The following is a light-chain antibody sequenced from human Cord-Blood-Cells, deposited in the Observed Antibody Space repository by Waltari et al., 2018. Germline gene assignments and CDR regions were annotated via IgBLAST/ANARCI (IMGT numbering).Light chain of an antibody. Sequence: HSALTAPASVRGSPGQSITIPRSGTSSDVGCYNYVPGYQQHPRNAPTLMIYDVITRPSGVSNRFSGSKSGNTASLTISGLQAEDDADYYCSSYTSSSTPFVFGTGTKVTVL. CDR1: SSDVGCYNY. J-gene: IGLJ1*01. CDR2: DVI. V-gene: IGLV2-14*03. CDR3: SSYTSSSTPFV.